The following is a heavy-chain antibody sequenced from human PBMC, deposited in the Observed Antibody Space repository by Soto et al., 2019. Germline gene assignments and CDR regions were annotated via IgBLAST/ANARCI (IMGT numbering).Heavy chain of an antibody. CDR1: GYSFTSYW. CDR3: AVDVAGRRDDYYYFFCGIDI. D-gene: IGHD6-19*01. V-gene: IGHV5-51*01. J-gene: IGHJ6*02. CDR2: IYPGDSDT. Sequence: GESLKISCKGSGYSFTSYWIGWVRQMPGKGLEWMGIIYPGDSDTRYSPSFQGQVTISADKSISTAYLQWSSLKASDTAMYYCAVDVAGRRDDYYYFFCGIDIWGQGTMVTVSS.